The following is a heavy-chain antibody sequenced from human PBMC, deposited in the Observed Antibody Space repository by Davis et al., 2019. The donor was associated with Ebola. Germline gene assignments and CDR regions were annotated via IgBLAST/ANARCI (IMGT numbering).Heavy chain of an antibody. Sequence: GESLIISCASSGFTFSSYSMNSVRQAPGKGLECVSSITSSSSYIYYEHSVKGRFTISRDNAKNSLYLQMNSLRAEDTAVYYCARETYYYDSSGYYRYYFDYWGQGTLVTVSS. J-gene: IGHJ4*02. CDR1: GFTFSSYS. CDR2: ITSSSSYI. D-gene: IGHD3-22*01. CDR3: ARETYYYDSSGYYRYYFDY. V-gene: IGHV3-21*01.